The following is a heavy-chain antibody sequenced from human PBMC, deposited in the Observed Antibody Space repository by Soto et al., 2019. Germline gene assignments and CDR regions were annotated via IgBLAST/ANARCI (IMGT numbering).Heavy chain of an antibody. CDR1: GFTFSSYG. V-gene: IGHV3-33*01. Sequence: VQLVESGGGVVQPGRSLRLSCAASGFTFSSYGMHWVRQAPGKGLEWVAVIWYDGSNKYYADSVKGRFTISRDNSKNTLYLQMNSLRAEDTAVYYCARFSCGGDCYSWVGDTWGQGTLVTVSS. CDR3: ARFSCGGDCYSWVGDT. J-gene: IGHJ4*02. D-gene: IGHD2-21*02. CDR2: IWYDGSNK.